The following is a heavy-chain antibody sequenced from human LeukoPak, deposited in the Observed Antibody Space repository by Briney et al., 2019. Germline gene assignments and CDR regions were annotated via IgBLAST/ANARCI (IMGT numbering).Heavy chain of an antibody. CDR3: AKDLYYYDSSGYYPFDY. CDR2: ISGSGGST. J-gene: IGHJ4*02. V-gene: IGHV3-23*01. CDR1: GFTFSSYA. Sequence: GGSLRLSCAASGFTFSSYAMSWVRQAPGKGLEWVSAISGSGGSTYYADSVKGRFTISRDNSKNTLYLQMNSLRAEDTAVYYCAKDLYYYDSSGYYPFDYWGQGTLVTVSS. D-gene: IGHD3-22*01.